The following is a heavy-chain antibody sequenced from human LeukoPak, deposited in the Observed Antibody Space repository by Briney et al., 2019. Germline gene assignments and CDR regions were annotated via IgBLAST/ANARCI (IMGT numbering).Heavy chain of an antibody. CDR1: GFTFSSYG. Sequence: GGSLRLSCGASGFTFSSYGMHWVRQAPGKGLEWVAVISYDGSNKYYADSVKGRFTISRDNSKNTLYLQMNSLRAEDTAVYYCAKGYCSSTSCYTGWFDPWGQGTLVTVSS. CDR3: AKGYCSSTSCYTGWFDP. CDR2: ISYDGSNK. V-gene: IGHV3-30*18. D-gene: IGHD2-2*02. J-gene: IGHJ5*02.